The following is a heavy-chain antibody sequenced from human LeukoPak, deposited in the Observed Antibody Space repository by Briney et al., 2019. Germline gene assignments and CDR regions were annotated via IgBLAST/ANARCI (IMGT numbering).Heavy chain of an antibody. J-gene: IGHJ3*02. CDR1: GGSISSSSYY. Sequence: SETLSLTCTVSGGSISSSSYYWGWIRQPPGKGLEWIGYIYYSGSTNYNPSLKSRVTISVDTSKNQFSLKLSSVTAADTAVYYCASSTSAGTDAFDIWGQGTMVTVSS. V-gene: IGHV4-61*05. CDR2: IYYSGST. CDR3: ASSTSAGTDAFDI. D-gene: IGHD6-19*01.